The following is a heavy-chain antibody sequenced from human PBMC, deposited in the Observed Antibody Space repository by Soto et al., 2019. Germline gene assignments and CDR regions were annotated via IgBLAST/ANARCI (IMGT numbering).Heavy chain of an antibody. CDR2: ISAYNGNT. Sequence: GASVKVSCKASGYTFTSYGIRWVRQAPGQGLEGMGWISAYNGNTNYAQKLQGRVTMTTDTSTSTAYMELRSLRSDDTAAYYCARDLVGRSYYSQWYYYYGMDVWGQGTTVTVSS. D-gene: IGHD1-26*01. CDR3: ARDLVGRSYYSQWYYYYGMDV. J-gene: IGHJ6*02. V-gene: IGHV1-18*01. CDR1: GYTFTSYG.